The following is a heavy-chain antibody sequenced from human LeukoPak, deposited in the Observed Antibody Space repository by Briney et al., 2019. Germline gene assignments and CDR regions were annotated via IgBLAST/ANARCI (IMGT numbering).Heavy chain of an antibody. V-gene: IGHV4-39*01. CDR1: GASISSSSYY. CDR2: IYYSGST. J-gene: IGHJ4*02. CDR3: ARSFRGAKGWFFDY. D-gene: IGHD1-26*01. Sequence: SETLSLTCTVSGASISSSSYYLGWIRQPPGKGLAGLGSIYYSGSTYYNPSLKSLVTISVDTSKNQFSLKLSSVTAADTAVYSCARSFRGAKGWFFDYWGQGTLVTVSS.